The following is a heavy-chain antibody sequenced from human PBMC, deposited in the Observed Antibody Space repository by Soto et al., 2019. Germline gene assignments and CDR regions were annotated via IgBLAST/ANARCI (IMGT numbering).Heavy chain of an antibody. CDR3: ARGPYYDFWSGYFGYYYYYGMDL. J-gene: IGHJ6*02. D-gene: IGHD3-3*01. CDR1: GYTFTSYD. V-gene: IGHV1-8*01. CDR2: MNPNSGNT. Sequence: ASVKVSCKASGYTFTSYDINWVRQATGQGLEWMGWMNPNSGNTGYAQKFQGRVTMTRNTSISTAYMELSSLRSEDTAVYYCARGPYYDFWSGYFGYYYYYGMDLWGQGNTVTVSS.